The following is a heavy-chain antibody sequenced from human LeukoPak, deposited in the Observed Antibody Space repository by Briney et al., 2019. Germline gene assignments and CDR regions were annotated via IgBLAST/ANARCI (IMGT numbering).Heavy chain of an antibody. CDR2: IYSSGST. CDR3: ARGKMYYYDSSGYGY. D-gene: IGHD3-22*01. Sequence: SETLSLTCTVSGGSLSNYYWSWIRQPAGKGLEWIGRIYSSGSTSYNPSLKSRVTMTVDTSKNQFSLKLRSVTAADTAVYYCARGKMYYYDSSGYGYRGQGTLVTVSS. J-gene: IGHJ4*02. V-gene: IGHV4-4*07. CDR1: GGSLSNYY.